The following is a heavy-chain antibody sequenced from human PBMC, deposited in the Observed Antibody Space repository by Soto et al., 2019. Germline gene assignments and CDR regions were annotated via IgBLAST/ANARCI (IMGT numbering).Heavy chain of an antibody. V-gene: IGHV4-39*07. D-gene: IGHD5-18*01. Sequence: AETLSLTGTVSAGSTSSHSYYRSRIRQSPEKGLEWIASISYSWSTYYNPTLKSRLIISVDTSKSQFSLKLSRLRSDDTAVYYCARVGYSYGYHTLDYWGQGTLVTVSS. J-gene: IGHJ4*02. CDR2: ISYSWST. CDR1: AGSTSSHSYY. CDR3: ARVGYSYGYHTLDY.